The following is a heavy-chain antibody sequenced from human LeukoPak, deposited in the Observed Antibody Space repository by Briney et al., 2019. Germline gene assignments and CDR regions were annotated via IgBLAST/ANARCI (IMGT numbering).Heavy chain of an antibody. D-gene: IGHD6-19*01. CDR3: ARDPYSSGWYDY. Sequence: GGSLRLSCAASGFTFSSYAMHWVRQAPGMGLEWVAVISYDGSNKYYADSVKGRFTISRDNSKNTLYLQMNSLRAEDTAVYYCARDPYSSGWYDYWGQGTLVTVSS. J-gene: IGHJ4*02. V-gene: IGHV3-30*04. CDR2: ISYDGSNK. CDR1: GFTFSSYA.